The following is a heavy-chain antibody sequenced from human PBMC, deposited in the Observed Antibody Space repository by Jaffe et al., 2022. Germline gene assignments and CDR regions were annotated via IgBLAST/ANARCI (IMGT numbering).Heavy chain of an antibody. Sequence: QVQLQESGPGLVKPSETLSLTCAVSGYSISSGYYWGWIRQPPGKGLEWIGSIYHSGSTYYNPSLKSRVTISVDTSKNQFSLKLSSVTAADTAVYYCARGITGTTFPYDAFDIWGQGTMVTVSS. CDR3: ARGITGTTFPYDAFDI. J-gene: IGHJ3*02. V-gene: IGHV4-38-2*01. CDR2: IYHSGST. CDR1: GYSISSGYY. D-gene: IGHD1-20*01.